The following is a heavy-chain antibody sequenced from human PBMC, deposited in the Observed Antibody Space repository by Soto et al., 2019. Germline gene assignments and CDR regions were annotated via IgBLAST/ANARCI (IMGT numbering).Heavy chain of an antibody. CDR1: GFTFSSYG. Sequence: QVQLVESGGGVVQPGRSLRISCAASGFTFSSYGMHWVRQAPGKGLEWVAVISYDGSNKYYADSVKGRFTISRDNSKNTLYLQMNSLRAEDTAVYYCAKDPTYGDYPRHFDYWGHGTLVTVSS. V-gene: IGHV3-30*18. J-gene: IGHJ4*01. CDR3: AKDPTYGDYPRHFDY. D-gene: IGHD4-17*01. CDR2: ISYDGSNK.